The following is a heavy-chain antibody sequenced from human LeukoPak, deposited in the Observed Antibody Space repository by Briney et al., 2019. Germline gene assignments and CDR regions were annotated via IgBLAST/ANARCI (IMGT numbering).Heavy chain of an antibody. Sequence: SQTLSLTCAISGDSVSSNSAAWNWIGQSPSRGLEWLGRTYYRSKWSNDYALSVKGRITINPDTAKNQFSLQLKYVTPEDTAVYYCARVVGQQRDSWGQGTLVTVSS. V-gene: IGHV6-1*01. CDR2: TYYRSKWSN. CDR1: GDSVSSNSAA. J-gene: IGHJ4*02. D-gene: IGHD6-13*01. CDR3: ARVVGQQRDS.